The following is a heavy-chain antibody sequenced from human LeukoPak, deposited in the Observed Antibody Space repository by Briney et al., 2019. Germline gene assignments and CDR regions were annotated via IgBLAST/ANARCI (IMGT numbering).Heavy chain of an antibody. V-gene: IGHV3-23*01. CDR2: ISGSGGST. D-gene: IGHD6-19*01. J-gene: IGHJ5*02. CDR1: GFTFSSYA. CDR3: AKDFVFGSGWPNWFDP. Sequence: GGSLRLSCAASGFTFSSYAMSWVRQAPGKGLEWVSAISGSGGSTYYADSVKGRFTISRDNSKNTLYLQMNSLRAEDTAVYYCAKDFVFGSGWPNWFDPWGQGTLDTVSS.